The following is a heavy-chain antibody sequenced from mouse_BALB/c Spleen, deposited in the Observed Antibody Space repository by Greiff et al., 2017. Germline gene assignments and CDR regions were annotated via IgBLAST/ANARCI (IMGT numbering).Heavy chain of an antibody. D-gene: IGHD2-4*01. J-gene: IGHJ4*01. CDR3: ARSYDYDGYYYAMDY. CDR1: GYTFTSYW. CDR2: INPSTGYT. V-gene: IGHV1-7*01. Sequence: VQLQQSGAELAKPRASVKMSCKASGYTFTSYWMHWVKQRPGQGLEWIGYINPSTGYTEYNQKFKDKATLTADKSSSTAYMQLSSLTSEDSAVYYCARSYDYDGYYYAMDYWGQGTSVTVSS.